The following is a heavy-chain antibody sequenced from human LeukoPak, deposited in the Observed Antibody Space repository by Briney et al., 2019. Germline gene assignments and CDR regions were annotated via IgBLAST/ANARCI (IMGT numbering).Heavy chain of an antibody. CDR2: IIPIFGTA. CDR1: GGTFSSYA. D-gene: IGHD3-3*01. CDR3: ARVQTYFNILEYRGPLQGAFDI. V-gene: IGHV1-69*05. Sequence: ASVKVSCKASGGTFSSYAISWVRQAPGQGLEWMGGIIPIFGTANYAQKFQGRVTITTDESTSTAYMELSSLRSEDTAVYYCARVQTYFNILEYRGPLQGAFDIWGQGTMVTVSS. J-gene: IGHJ3*02.